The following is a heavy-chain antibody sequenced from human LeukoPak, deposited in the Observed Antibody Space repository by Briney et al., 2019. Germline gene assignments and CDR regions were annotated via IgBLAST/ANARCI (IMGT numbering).Heavy chain of an antibody. CDR3: ARQAGIAAAGQGWFDP. V-gene: IGHV4-59*08. Sequence: SETLSLTCTVSGGSISSYYWSWIRQPPGKGLEWIGYIYYSGSTNYNPSLKSRVTISVDTSKNQFSLKLSSVTAADTAVYYCARQAGIAAAGQGWFDPWGQGTPVTVSS. D-gene: IGHD6-13*01. CDR2: IYYSGST. J-gene: IGHJ5*02. CDR1: GGSISSYY.